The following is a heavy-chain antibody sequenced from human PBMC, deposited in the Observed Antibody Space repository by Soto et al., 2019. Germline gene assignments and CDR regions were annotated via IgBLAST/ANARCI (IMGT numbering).Heavy chain of an antibody. J-gene: IGHJ3*02. D-gene: IGHD3-9*01. V-gene: IGHV4-31*03. CDR3: ARDRNPTHFNWADHHDAFAI. CDR2: IYYSGST. Sequence: QVQLQESGPGLVKPSQTLSLTCTVSGGSISSGGYYWSWIRQHPGKGLEWIGYIYYSGSTYYNPSLKSRVTVAVDTSKNQFSRKLGSLTAGDTAVYYCARDRNPTHFNWADHHDAFAIWGQGTMVTVSA. CDR1: GGSISSGGYY.